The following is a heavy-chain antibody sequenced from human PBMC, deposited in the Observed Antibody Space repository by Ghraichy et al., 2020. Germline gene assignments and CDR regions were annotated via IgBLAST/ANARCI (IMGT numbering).Heavy chain of an antibody. CDR2: IYHSGST. D-gene: IGHD6-19*01. V-gene: IGHV4-4*02. J-gene: IGHJ4*02. Sequence: SETLSLTCAVSGGSISSSNWWSWVRQPPGKGLEWIGEIYHSGSTNYNPSLKSRVTISVDKSKNQFSLKLSSVTAADTAVYYCASLGSSSQRAVAGFFIDYWGQGTLVTVSS. CDR1: GGSISSSNW. CDR3: ASLGSSSQRAVAGFFIDY.